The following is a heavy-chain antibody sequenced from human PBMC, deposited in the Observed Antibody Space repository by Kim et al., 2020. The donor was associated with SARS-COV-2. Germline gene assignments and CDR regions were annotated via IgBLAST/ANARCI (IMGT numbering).Heavy chain of an antibody. D-gene: IGHD6-6*01. J-gene: IGHJ4*02. Sequence: TYARKFQGRVTITADESTSTAYMELSSLRSEDTAVYYCARKYSSSSPFDYWGQGTLVTVSS. V-gene: IGHV1-69*01. CDR3: ARKYSSSSPFDY.